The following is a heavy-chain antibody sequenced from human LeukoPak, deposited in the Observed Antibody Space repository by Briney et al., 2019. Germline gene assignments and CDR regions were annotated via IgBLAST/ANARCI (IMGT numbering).Heavy chain of an antibody. V-gene: IGHV1-18*01. CDR1: GYTFTSFG. J-gene: IGHJ4*02. CDR3: VKAGSSGCLDY. D-gene: IGHD6-19*01. CDR2: ISGYNDDT. Sequence: ASVKVSCKASGYTFTSFGISWVRQAPGQGLEWMGWISGYNDDTNYAQKFQGRVIMTTDTSTSTAYMELRSLRSDDTAVYYCVKAGSSGCLDYWGQGTPVTVSS.